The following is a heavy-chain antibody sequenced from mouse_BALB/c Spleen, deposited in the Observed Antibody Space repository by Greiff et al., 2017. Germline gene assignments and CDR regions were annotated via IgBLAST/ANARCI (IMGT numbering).Heavy chain of an antibody. J-gene: IGHJ4*01. CDR3: AYGHYYAMDY. Sequence: EVQVVESGGGLVQPGGSRKLSCAASGFTFSSFGMHWVRQAPEKGLEWVAYISSGSSTIYYADTVKGRFTISRDNPKNTLFLQMTSLRSEDTAMYYCAYGHYYAMDYWGQGTSVTVSS. CDR1: GFTFSSFG. V-gene: IGHV5-17*02. CDR2: ISSGSSTI. D-gene: IGHD1-1*02.